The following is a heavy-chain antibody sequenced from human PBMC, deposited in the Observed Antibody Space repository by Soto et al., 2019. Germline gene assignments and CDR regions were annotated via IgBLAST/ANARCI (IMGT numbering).Heavy chain of an antibody. CDR3: ARRGYYDSSGYYSFDI. CDR2: IYPLDSDT. V-gene: IGHV5-51*01. CDR1: GYSFTNYW. D-gene: IGHD3-22*01. Sequence: GESLKISCQGSGYSFTNYWIAWVRQMPEKGLEWMAIIYPLDSDTEYSPSFQGQVTISADKSISTAYLQWSSLKAPDTAVYYCARRGYYDSSGYYSFDIWGQGTKVTVS. J-gene: IGHJ3*02.